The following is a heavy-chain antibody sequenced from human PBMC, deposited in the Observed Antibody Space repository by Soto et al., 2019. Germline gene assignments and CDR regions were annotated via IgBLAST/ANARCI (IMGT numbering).Heavy chain of an antibody. CDR2: IYSGGST. D-gene: IGHD6-19*01. V-gene: IGHV3-53*01. Sequence: EVQLVESGGGLIQPGGSLRLSCAASGFTVSSNYMSWVRQAPGKGLEWVSVIYSGGSTYYADSVKGRFTISRDNSKNTVYLQMNSLRAEDTAVYYCAREVGGWGNWFDPWGQGTLVTVSS. CDR3: AREVGGWGNWFDP. CDR1: GFTVSSNY. J-gene: IGHJ5*02.